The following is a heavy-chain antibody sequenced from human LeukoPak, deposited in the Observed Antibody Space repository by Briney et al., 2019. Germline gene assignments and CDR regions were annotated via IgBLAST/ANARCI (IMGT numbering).Heavy chain of an antibody. CDR3: TRALKWFGELLSPENDY. CDR2: IRSKAYGGTT. CDR1: GFTFGDYA. Sequence: GGSLRLSCTASGFTFGDYAMSWFRQAPGKGLEWVGFIRSKAYGGTTEYAASVKGRFTISRDDSKSIAYLQMNSLKTEDTAVYYCTRALKWFGELLSPENDYWGQGTLVTVSS. J-gene: IGHJ4*02. V-gene: IGHV3-49*03. D-gene: IGHD3-10*01.